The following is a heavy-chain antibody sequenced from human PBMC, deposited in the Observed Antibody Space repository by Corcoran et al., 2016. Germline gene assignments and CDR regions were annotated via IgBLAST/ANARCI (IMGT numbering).Heavy chain of an antibody. CDR1: GYTFTSYG. V-gene: IGHV1-18*01. Sequence: QVQLVQSGAEVKKPGASVKVSCKASGYTFTSYGISWVRQAPGQGLEWMGWISAYNGNTNYAQKLQGRVTMTTDTSTSTAYMELRSLRSDDTTVYYCARDLRTTVTTYGRPILTRSGMDVWGQGTTVTVSS. CDR2: ISAYNGNT. D-gene: IGHD4-17*01. CDR3: ARDLRTTVTTYGRPILTRSGMDV. J-gene: IGHJ6*02.